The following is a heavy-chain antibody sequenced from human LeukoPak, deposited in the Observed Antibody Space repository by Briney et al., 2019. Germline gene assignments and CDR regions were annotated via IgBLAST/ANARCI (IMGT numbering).Heavy chain of an antibody. J-gene: IGHJ6*02. Sequence: GESLKISCKGSGYTFANYWIGWVRQMPGKGLEWMGIIYPVDSDARYSPSFQGQVTISADKSISTAYLQWSSLKASDTAMYYCARHSLKPGFPRYYYGMDVWDQGTTVTVSS. CDR3: ARHSLKPGFPRYYYGMDV. D-gene: IGHD3-10*01. CDR1: GYTFANYW. CDR2: IYPVDSDA. V-gene: IGHV5-51*01.